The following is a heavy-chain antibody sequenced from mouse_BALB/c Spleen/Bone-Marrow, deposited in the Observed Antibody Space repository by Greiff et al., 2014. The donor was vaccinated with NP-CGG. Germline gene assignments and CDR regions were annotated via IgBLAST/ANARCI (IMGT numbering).Heavy chain of an antibody. J-gene: IGHJ1*01. CDR1: GFNIKDTY. D-gene: IGHD2-14*01. V-gene: IGHV14-3*02. CDR2: IDPANGNT. CDR3: ASYRYAWYFDV. Sequence: EVKPQESGAELVKPGASVKLSCTASGFNIKDTYMHWVKQRPEQGLEWIGRIDPANGNTKYDPKFQGKATITADTSSNTAYLQLSSPTSEDTAVYYCASYRYAWYFDVWGAGTTVTVSS.